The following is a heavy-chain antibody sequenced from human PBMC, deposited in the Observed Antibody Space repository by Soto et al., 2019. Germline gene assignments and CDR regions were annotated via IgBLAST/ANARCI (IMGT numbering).Heavy chain of an antibody. Sequence: PSQTLSLTCTVSGGSISSGGYYWSWIRQHPWKGLEWIGYIYYSGSTYYNPSLKIRVTISVDTSKNQFSLKLSSVTAADTAVYYCAREGSSSWPAGDNWFDPWGQGTLVTVSS. CDR3: AREGSSSWPAGDNWFDP. CDR1: GGSISSGGYY. CDR2: IYYSGST. D-gene: IGHD6-13*01. J-gene: IGHJ5*02. V-gene: IGHV4-31*03.